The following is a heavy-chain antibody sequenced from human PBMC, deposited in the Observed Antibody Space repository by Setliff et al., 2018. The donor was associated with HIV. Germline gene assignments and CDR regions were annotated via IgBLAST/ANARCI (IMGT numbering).Heavy chain of an antibody. CDR2: IRSKAHGGTT. V-gene: IGHV3-49*05. D-gene: IGHD4-17*01. CDR1: GFTFGDYV. CDR3: TRDGGGDYGVYAPDY. J-gene: IGHJ4*02. Sequence: KPGGSLRLSCITSGFTFGDYVMSWFRQAPGKGLEWVGFIRSKAHGGTTEYAASVEVRFIISRDDSKNIAYLQMNSLKTEDTAVYFCTRDGGGDYGVYAPDYWGQGTLVTVSS.